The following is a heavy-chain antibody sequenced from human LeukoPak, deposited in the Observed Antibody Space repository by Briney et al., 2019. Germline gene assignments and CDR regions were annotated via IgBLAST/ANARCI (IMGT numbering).Heavy chain of an antibody. CDR3: ARDSVVGAAPFDY. Sequence: GGTLRLSCAASGFTFSSYAMSWVRQAPGKGLEWVSAISGSGGSTYYADSVKGRFTISRDNSKNTLYLQMNSLRAEDTAVYYCARDSVVGAAPFDYWGQGTLVTVSS. J-gene: IGHJ4*02. CDR1: GFTFSSYA. D-gene: IGHD1-26*01. V-gene: IGHV3-23*01. CDR2: ISGSGGST.